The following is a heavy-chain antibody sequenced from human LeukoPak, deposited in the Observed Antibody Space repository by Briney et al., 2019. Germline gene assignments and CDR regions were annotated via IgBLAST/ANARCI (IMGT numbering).Heavy chain of an antibody. V-gene: IGHV5-51*01. CDR2: IYPGDSDT. Sequence: GESLKISCKGSGYSFTSYWIGWVRQMPGKGLEWMGIIYPGDSDTRYSPSLQGQVTISVDKSISTAYLQWSSVKASDTAMYYCARQGYSSGWYWFDPWGQGTLVTVSS. D-gene: IGHD6-19*01. CDR1: GYSFTSYW. CDR3: ARQGYSSGWYWFDP. J-gene: IGHJ5*02.